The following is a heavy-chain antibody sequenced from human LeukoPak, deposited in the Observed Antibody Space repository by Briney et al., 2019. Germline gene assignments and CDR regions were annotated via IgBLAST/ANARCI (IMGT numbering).Heavy chain of an antibody. CDR1: GFTFSSYA. CDR3: AKFSSSWYSDYFDY. CDR2: ISGSGGST. Sequence: PGGSLRLSCAASGFTFSSYAMSWVRQAPGKGLEWISGISGSGGSTYYADSVKGRFTISRDNSKNTLYLQMNSLRAEDTAVYYCAKFSSSWYSDYFDYWGQGTLVTVSS. V-gene: IGHV3-23*01. D-gene: IGHD6-13*01. J-gene: IGHJ4*02.